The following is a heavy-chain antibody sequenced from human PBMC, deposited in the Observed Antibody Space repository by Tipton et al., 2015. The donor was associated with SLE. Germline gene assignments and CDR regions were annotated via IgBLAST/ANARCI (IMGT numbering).Heavy chain of an antibody. CDR3: ARGDDILTDNWFNS. Sequence: TLSLTCIVSGVSISSHYWSWIRQPPGKGLEWIGYIYYSGSTNYNPSLKSRLTISVDTSKSQFSLELTSVTVADTAVYYCARGDDILTDNWFNSWGQGTLVTVSS. J-gene: IGHJ5*01. CDR1: GVSISSHY. CDR2: IYYSGST. V-gene: IGHV4-59*11. D-gene: IGHD3-9*01.